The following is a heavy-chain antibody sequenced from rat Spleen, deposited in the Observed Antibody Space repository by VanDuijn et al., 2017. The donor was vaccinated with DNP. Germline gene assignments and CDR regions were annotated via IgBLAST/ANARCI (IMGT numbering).Heavy chain of an antibody. D-gene: IGHD1-1*01. CDR2: ITSSGGRT. J-gene: IGHJ3*01. Sequence: EVQLVESGGDLVQPGRSLKLSCVASGFTFANYWMTWFRQVPGKGLEWVASITSSGGRTYYPDSVKGRFTISRDNAKTTLYLQMNSLRSEDTATYYCAIYFNRGDDWFAYWGQGTLVTVSS. CDR3: AIYFNRGDDWFAY. V-gene: IGHV5-31*01. CDR1: GFTFANYW.